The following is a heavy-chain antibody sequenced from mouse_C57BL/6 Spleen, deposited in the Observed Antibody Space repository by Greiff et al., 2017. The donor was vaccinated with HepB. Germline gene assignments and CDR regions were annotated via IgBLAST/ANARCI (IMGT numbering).Heavy chain of an antibody. CDR2: INPGSGGT. V-gene: IGHV1-54*01. CDR3: AKSPYDGYYGWFAY. D-gene: IGHD2-3*01. CDR1: GYAFTNYL. J-gene: IGHJ3*01. Sequence: QVQLQQSGAELVRPGTSVKVSCKASGYAFTNYLIEWVKQRPGQGLEWIGVINPGSGGTNYNEKFKGKATLTADKSSSTAYMQLSNLTSEDSAVYFCAKSPYDGYYGWFAYWGQGTLVTVSA.